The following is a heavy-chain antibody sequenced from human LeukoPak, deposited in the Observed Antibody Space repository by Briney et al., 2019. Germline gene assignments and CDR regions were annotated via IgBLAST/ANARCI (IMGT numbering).Heavy chain of an antibody. CDR1: GFTVSSYY. V-gene: IGHV3-66*01. D-gene: IGHD6-13*01. CDR3: ARVHLSSSWFVWFDP. J-gene: IGHJ5*02. Sequence: GGSLRLSCAASGFTVSSYYMSWVRQAPGKGLEWVAVIYSGGSTYYADSVKGRFTISRDNAKNSLYLQINSLRAEDTAVYYCARVHLSSSWFVWFDPWGQGTLVNVSS. CDR2: IYSGGST.